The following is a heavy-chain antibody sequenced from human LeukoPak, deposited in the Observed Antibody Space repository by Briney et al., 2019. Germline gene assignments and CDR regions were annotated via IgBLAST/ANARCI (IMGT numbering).Heavy chain of an antibody. CDR1: GFTFSSYW. J-gene: IGHJ4*02. CDR2: IKQDGSEK. Sequence: GGSLRLSCPASGFTFSSYWMNWVRQAQGKGLEWVANIKQDGSEKYYVGSVEGRFTISRDNAKSSMYLQMNSLRAEDTAVYYCARDPTRGYSYGYEDYWGQGTLVTVSS. CDR3: ARDPTRGYSYGYEDY. V-gene: IGHV3-7*01. D-gene: IGHD5-18*01.